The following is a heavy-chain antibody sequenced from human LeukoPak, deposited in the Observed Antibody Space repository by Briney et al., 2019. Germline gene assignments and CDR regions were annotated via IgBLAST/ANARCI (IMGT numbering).Heavy chain of an antibody. CDR1: GFIFDDYG. D-gene: IGHD1-26*01. CDR2: ISWDGGST. CDR3: AKDEVGATARPIDY. Sequence: GGSLRLSCVASGFIFDDYGMHWVRQAPGKGLEWVSLISWDGGSTYYADSVKGRFTISRDNSKSTLYLQMNSLKPEDTGVYYCAKDEVGATARPIDYWGQGTLVTVSS. J-gene: IGHJ4*02. V-gene: IGHV3-43D*03.